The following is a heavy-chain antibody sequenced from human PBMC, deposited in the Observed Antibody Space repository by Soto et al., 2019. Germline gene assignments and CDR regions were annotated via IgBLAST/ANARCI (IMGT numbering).Heavy chain of an antibody. V-gene: IGHV4-31*03. CDR2: IYYSGST. J-gene: IGHJ3*02. Sequence: TLSLTCTVSGGSISSGGYYWSWIRQHPGKGLEWIGYIYYSGSTYYNPSLKSRVTISVDTSKNQFSLKLSSVTAADTAVYYCAREGDIAVAGTGNDAFDIWGQGTMVTVSS. D-gene: IGHD6-19*01. CDR3: AREGDIAVAGTGNDAFDI. CDR1: GGSISSGGYY.